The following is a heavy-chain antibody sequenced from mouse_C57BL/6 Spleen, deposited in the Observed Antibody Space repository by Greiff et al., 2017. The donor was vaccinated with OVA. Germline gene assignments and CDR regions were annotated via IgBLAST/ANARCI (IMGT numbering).Heavy chain of an antibody. Sequence: EVMLVESGEGLVKPGGSLKLSCAASGFTFSSYAMSWVRQTPEKRLEWVAYISSGGDYIYYADTVKGRFTISRDNARNTLYLQMSSLKSEDTAMYYCTREDYYGSLDYWGQGTTLTVSS. CDR1: GFTFSSYA. D-gene: IGHD1-1*01. V-gene: IGHV5-9-1*02. CDR3: TREDYYGSLDY. CDR2: ISSGGDYI. J-gene: IGHJ2*01.